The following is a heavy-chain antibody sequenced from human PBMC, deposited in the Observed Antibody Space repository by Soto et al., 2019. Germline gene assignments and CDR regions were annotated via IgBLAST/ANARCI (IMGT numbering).Heavy chain of an antibody. D-gene: IGHD6-13*01. CDR1: GGSISSSSYY. CDR3: ARHRGSWYVGPLTYAFDI. J-gene: IGHJ3*02. Sequence: QLQLQESGPGLVKPSETLSLTCTVSGGSISSSSYYWGWIRQPPGKGLEWIGSIYYSGSTYYNPTLKSRVTISVDTSKNQFSLKLSSVTAADTAVYYCARHRGSWYVGPLTYAFDIWGQGTMVTVSS. V-gene: IGHV4-39*01. CDR2: IYYSGST.